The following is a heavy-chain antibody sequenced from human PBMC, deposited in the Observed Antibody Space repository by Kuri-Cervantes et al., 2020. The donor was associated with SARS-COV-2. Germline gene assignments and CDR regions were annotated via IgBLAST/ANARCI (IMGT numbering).Heavy chain of an antibody. D-gene: IGHD3-10*01. CDR1: GGSFSSYY. CDR3: ARLSELTPDY. CDR2: IYYSGST. Sequence: SQTLSLTCAVYGGSFSSYYWSWIRQPPGKGLEWIGYIYYSGSTNYNPSLKSRVTISVDTSKNQFSLKLSSVTAADTAVYYCARLSELTPDYWGQGTLVTVSS. V-gene: IGHV4-59*08. J-gene: IGHJ4*02.